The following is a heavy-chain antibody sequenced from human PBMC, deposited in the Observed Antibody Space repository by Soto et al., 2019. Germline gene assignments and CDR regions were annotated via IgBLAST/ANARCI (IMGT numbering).Heavy chain of an antibody. D-gene: IGHD3-10*01. CDR1: GFTFSSYA. J-gene: IGHJ6*02. Sequence: DVQLLESGGDLVQPGGSLRLSCAASGFTFSSYAMSWVHQAPGKGLEWVSSVSAGGDMTYYSDSVKGRFTISRDNSNNALFLQMNSLRAEDTALYYCARGDRGGSGSPASYYYSGLDVWGQGTTVTVSS. V-gene: IGHV3-23*01. CDR2: VSAGGDMT. CDR3: ARGDRGGSGSPASYYYSGLDV.